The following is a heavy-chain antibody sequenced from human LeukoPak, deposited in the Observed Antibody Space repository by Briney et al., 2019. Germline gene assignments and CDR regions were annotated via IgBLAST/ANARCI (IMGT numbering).Heavy chain of an antibody. Sequence: SETLSLTCTVSGGSIGSYYWSWIRQPPGKGLEWIGYIYYSGSTNYNPSLKSRVTISVDTSKNQFSLKLSSVTAADTAVYYCARAWGPGGHFDYWGQGTLVTVSS. J-gene: IGHJ4*02. D-gene: IGHD3-16*01. CDR3: ARAWGPGGHFDY. V-gene: IGHV4-59*01. CDR1: GGSIGSYY. CDR2: IYYSGST.